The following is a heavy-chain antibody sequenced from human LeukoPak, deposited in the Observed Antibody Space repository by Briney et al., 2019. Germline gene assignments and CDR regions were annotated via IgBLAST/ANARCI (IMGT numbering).Heavy chain of an antibody. J-gene: IGHJ4*02. V-gene: IGHV3-7*01. Sequence: GGSLRLSCVVSGFTFSTYWMSWVRQAPGKGLECVATIKQDGSVKNYGDSVQGRFTISRDNAKNSLYLQMHSLRAEDTAVYYCLVTTRSRGFDYWGQGTLVTVSS. D-gene: IGHD1/OR15-1a*01. CDR2: IKQDGSVK. CDR1: GFTFSTYW. CDR3: LVTTRSRGFDY.